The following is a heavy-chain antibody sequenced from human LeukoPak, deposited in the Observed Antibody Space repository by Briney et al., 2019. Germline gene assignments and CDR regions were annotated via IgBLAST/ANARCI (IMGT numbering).Heavy chain of an antibody. CDR1: GGTFSSYA. CDR3: ARAPRYSSGRYHAFDF. CDR2: IIPILGIA. J-gene: IGHJ3*01. D-gene: IGHD6-19*01. Sequence: SVKVSCKASGGTFSSYAISWVRQAPGQGLEWMGRIIPILGIANYAQKFQGRVTITADKSTSTAYMELSSLRSEDTAVYYCARAPRYSSGRYHAFDFWGQGTMVTVSS. V-gene: IGHV1-69*04.